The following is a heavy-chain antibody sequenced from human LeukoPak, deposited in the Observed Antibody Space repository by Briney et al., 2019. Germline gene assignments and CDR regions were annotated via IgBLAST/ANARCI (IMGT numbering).Heavy chain of an antibody. Sequence: LEWIGEINHSGSTNYNPSLKSRVTISVDTSKNQFSLKLSSVTAADTAVYYGARSSYLGIPHPRGGRGAFDIWGQGTMVTVSS. V-gene: IGHV4-34*01. CDR3: ARSSYLGIPHPRGGRGAFDI. J-gene: IGHJ3*02. D-gene: IGHD3-16*01. CDR2: INHSGST.